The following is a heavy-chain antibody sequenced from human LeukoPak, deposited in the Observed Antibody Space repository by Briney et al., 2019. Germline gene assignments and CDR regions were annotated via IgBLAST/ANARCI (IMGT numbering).Heavy chain of an antibody. Sequence: ASVKVSCKVSGYTLTELSMHWVRQAPGKGLEWMGGFDPEDGETIYAQKFQGRVTMTEDTSTDTAYMELSSLRSEDTAVYYCATDLRHCYGSGSFDFDYWGQGTLVTVSS. CDR2: FDPEDGET. D-gene: IGHD3-10*01. CDR3: ATDLRHCYGSGSFDFDY. CDR1: GYTLTELS. V-gene: IGHV1-24*01. J-gene: IGHJ4*02.